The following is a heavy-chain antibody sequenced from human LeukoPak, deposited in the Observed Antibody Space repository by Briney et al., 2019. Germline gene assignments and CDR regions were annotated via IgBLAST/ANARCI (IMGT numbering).Heavy chain of an antibody. Sequence: ASETLSLTCTVSGGFVSRESWTWIRQFPDKRLEWIGYISHSGASDYKPSLESRVTISRDTPKNQFFLNLNAVTAADTAVYFCARGIPGWELLPYPRFDPWGQGTLVTVSS. J-gene: IGHJ5*02. CDR3: ARGIPGWELLPYPRFDP. V-gene: IGHV4-59*02. CDR2: ISHSGAS. D-gene: IGHD1-26*01. CDR1: GGFVSRES.